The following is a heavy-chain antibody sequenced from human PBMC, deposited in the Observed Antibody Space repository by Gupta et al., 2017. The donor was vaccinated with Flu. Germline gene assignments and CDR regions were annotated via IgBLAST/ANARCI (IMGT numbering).Heavy chain of an antibody. V-gene: IGHV3-64*01. D-gene: IGHD3-16*01. Sequence: AIHWVRQAPGKGLEYVSVISNNGGATYYASSVKGRFTISRDNSKNTVYLQMGSLRPEDMAVYYCARDWGGLSTSYYYMDVWGKGTTVTVSS. CDR2: ISNNGGAT. CDR1: A. J-gene: IGHJ6*03. CDR3: ARDWGGLSTSYYYMDV.